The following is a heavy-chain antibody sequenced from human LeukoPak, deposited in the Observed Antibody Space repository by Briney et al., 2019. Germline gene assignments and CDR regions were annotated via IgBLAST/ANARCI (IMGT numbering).Heavy chain of an antibody. V-gene: IGHV3-20*04. J-gene: IGHJ4*02. CDR3: AKVGSGSDCLDY. Sequence: GGSLRLSCAASRFTFDEYGMSWVRQTAGKGLEWVSGINWNGRSIGYADSVKGRFTISRDNSKNTLYLQMNSLRAEDTAVYYCAKVGSGSDCLDYWGQGTLVTVSS. D-gene: IGHD1-26*01. CDR2: INWNGRSI. CDR1: RFTFDEYG.